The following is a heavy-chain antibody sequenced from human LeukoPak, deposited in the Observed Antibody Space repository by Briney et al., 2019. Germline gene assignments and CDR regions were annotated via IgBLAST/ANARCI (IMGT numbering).Heavy chain of an antibody. V-gene: IGHV5-51*01. CDR3: ARHLRKYSYDNGGPDAFDI. D-gene: IGHD3-22*01. Sequence: PGESLKISCQGSGYSFTKYWLGWVRQMPEKGLEWMGVIYPDDSDTRDSPSFQGQVTFSADKSITTAYLQWSSLKASDTAMYYCARHLRKYSYDNGGPDAFDIWGQGTMVTVSS. CDR2: IYPDDSDT. CDR1: GYSFTKYW. J-gene: IGHJ3*02.